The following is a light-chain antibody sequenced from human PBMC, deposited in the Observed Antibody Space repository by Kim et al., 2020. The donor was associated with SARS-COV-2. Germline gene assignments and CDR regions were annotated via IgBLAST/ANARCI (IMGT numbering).Light chain of an antibody. V-gene: IGKV1-5*03. CDR3: QQYSSSWT. Sequence: SVGDKVIISCRASQSISNWLVLYKHRPGKATNLLIYKAFILESGVPSRFPGSGSGTEFTLTNSSLHADDFATYYCQQYSSSWTFGQGTKVDIK. CDR2: KAF. J-gene: IGKJ1*01. CDR1: QSISNW.